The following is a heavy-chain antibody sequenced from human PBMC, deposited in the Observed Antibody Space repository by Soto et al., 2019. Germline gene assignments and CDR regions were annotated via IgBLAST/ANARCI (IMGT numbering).Heavy chain of an antibody. CDR1: GVSLNTADTW. Sequence: QVQLQESGSGLVKPSQSLSITCTVSGVSLNTADTWWSWIRQSPGKGLEFIGYYHSGGSTYYDAYFRNRVITSADTSNSQFSLKLSYVTVADTAVYFCVRSRQMESGNDYGLDVWGQGTTVTVSS. CDR2: YHSGGST. CDR3: VRSRQMESGNDYGLDV. D-gene: IGHD1-1*01. V-gene: IGHV4-30-4*01. J-gene: IGHJ6*02.